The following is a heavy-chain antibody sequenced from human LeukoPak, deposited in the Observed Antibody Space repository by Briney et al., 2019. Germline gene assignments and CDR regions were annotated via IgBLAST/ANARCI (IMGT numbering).Heavy chain of an antibody. Sequence: PSETLSLTCAVYGGSFSSYYWSWIRQPPGKGLEWIGEINHSGSTNYNPSLKSRVTISVDTSKNQFSLKLSSVTAADTAVYYCARSPRSTSSDWFDPWGQGTLVTVSS. CDR3: ARSPRSTSSDWFDP. V-gene: IGHV4-34*01. CDR2: INHSGST. D-gene: IGHD2-2*01. CDR1: GGSFSSYY. J-gene: IGHJ5*02.